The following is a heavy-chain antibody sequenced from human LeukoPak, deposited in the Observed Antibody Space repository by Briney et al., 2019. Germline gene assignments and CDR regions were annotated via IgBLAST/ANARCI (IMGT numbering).Heavy chain of an antibody. D-gene: IGHD6-13*01. CDR1: GXSISSDY. CDR3: ARDRGGAAAGNWFDS. V-gene: IGHV4-4*07. J-gene: IGHJ5*01. Sequence: SETLSLTCTVSGXSISSDYWSWIRQPAGKGLEWIGRMYISGSTDHNPPLKSRVTMSLDTSKNQFSLKLTSVTAADTAVYYCARDRGGAAAGNWFDSWGQGTLVTVSS. CDR2: MYISGST.